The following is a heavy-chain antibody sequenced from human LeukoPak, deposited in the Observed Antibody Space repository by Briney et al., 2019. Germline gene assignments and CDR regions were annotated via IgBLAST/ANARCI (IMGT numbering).Heavy chain of an antibody. Sequence: SVKVSCKASGGTFSSYAISWVRQAPGQGLEWMGGIIPIFGTANYAQKFQGRVTITADESTSTAYMELSSLRSADTAVYYCAPEARYSGYDSGYWCQGTLVTVSS. J-gene: IGHJ4*02. CDR2: IIPIFGTA. CDR3: APEARYSGYDSGY. V-gene: IGHV1-69*13. D-gene: IGHD5-12*01. CDR1: GGTFSSYA.